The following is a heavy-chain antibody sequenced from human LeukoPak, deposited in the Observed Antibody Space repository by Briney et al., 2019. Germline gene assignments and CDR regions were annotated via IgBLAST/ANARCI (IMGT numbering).Heavy chain of an antibody. Sequence: GGSLRLSCETSGFIFSSYSMIWVRQAPGKGLEWVSYIDSSSSSIYYAESVRGRFTISRDNSKNTLYLQMNSLGAEDTAVYYCAKDQGLPGIAAPFDYWGQGTLVTVSS. CDR3: AKDQGLPGIAAPFDY. J-gene: IGHJ4*02. CDR1: GFIFSSYS. V-gene: IGHV3-48*01. CDR2: IDSSSSSI. D-gene: IGHD6-13*01.